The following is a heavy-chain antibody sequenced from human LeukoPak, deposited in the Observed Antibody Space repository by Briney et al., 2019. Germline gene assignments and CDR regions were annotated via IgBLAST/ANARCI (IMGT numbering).Heavy chain of an antibody. J-gene: IGHJ4*02. CDR3: ARWGGWTVTTTYTYYFDY. CDR1: GGSIRSSYYY. CDR2: IYDSGST. Sequence: PSETLSLTCTVSGGSIRSSYYYWGWVRQPPGKGLEWIGSIYDSGSTYYNPSLKSRVTISVDTSKNQFSLKLSSVTAADTAVYYCARWGGWTVTTTYTYYFDYWGQGTLVTVSS. D-gene: IGHD4-17*01. V-gene: IGHV4-39*07.